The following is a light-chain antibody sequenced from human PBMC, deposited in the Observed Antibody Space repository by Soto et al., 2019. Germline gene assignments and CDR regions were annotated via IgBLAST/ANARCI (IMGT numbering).Light chain of an antibody. V-gene: IGKV3-15*01. CDR2: YAS. CDR1: QSVRNN. J-gene: IGKJ5*01. Sequence: EIMMTQSPATLSVSPGERATLSCRASQSVRNNLAWYQQKPGQAPRLLIYYASTRATGIPARFSGSGSGTEFTLTISSLQSEDFALYYCQQYNNWPHITFGQGTRLEI. CDR3: QQYNNWPHIT.